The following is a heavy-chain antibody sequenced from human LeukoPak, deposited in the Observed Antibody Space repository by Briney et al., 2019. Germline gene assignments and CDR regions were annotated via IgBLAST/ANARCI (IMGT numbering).Heavy chain of an antibody. CDR3: ARVSGTYYDFWSGYPTYYFDY. Sequence: ASVKVSCKASGYTFNKYGISWVRQATGQGLEWMGWMNPNSGNTGYAQKFQGRVTMTRNTSISTAYMELSSLRSEDTAVYYCARVSGTYYDFWSGYPTYYFDYWGQGTLVTVSS. V-gene: IGHV1-8*01. CDR1: GYTFNKYG. J-gene: IGHJ4*02. D-gene: IGHD3-3*01. CDR2: MNPNSGNT.